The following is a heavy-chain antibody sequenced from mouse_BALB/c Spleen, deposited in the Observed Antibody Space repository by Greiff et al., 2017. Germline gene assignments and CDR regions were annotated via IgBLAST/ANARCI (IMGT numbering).Heavy chain of an antibody. CDR2: ISSGGSYT. Sequence: EVKLVESGGDLVKPGGSLKLSCAASGFTFSSYGMSWVRQTPDKRLEWVATISSGGSYTYYPDSVKGRFTISRDNAKNTLYLQMSSLKSEDTAMYYCARLDYWGQGTSVTVSS. J-gene: IGHJ4*01. CDR1: GFTFSSYG. CDR3: ARLDY. V-gene: IGHV5-6*02.